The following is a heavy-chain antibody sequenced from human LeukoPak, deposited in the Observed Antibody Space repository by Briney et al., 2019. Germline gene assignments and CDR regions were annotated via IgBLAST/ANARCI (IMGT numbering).Heavy chain of an antibody. CDR2: ITYTGST. CDR3: VKTQRIAVAGYFDY. V-gene: IGHV3-23*01. Sequence: GGSLRLSCAASGFTFSTHAMGWVRQAPGKGLEWVSSITYTGSTYYAESVKGRLTISRDTSKNTVYLQVNSLRAEDTAVYYCVKTQRIAVAGYFDYWGQGTLVTVSS. CDR1: GFTFSTHA. J-gene: IGHJ4*02. D-gene: IGHD6-19*01.